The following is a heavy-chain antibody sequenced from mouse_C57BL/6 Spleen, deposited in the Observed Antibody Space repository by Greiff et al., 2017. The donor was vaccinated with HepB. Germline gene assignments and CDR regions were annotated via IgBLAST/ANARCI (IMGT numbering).Heavy chain of an antibody. CDR2: IDPETGGT. Sequence: VQLQQSGAELVRPGASVTLSCKASGYTFTDYEMHWVKQTPVHGLEWIGAIDPETGGTAYNQKFKGKAILTADKSSSTAYMELRSLTSEDSAVYYCTTAQARGYYAMDYWGQGTSVTVSS. V-gene: IGHV1-15*01. J-gene: IGHJ4*01. CDR3: TTAQARGYYAMDY. D-gene: IGHD3-2*02. CDR1: GYTFTDYE.